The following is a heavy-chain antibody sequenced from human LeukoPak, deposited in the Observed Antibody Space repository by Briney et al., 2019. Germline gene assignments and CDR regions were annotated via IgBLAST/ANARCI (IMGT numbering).Heavy chain of an antibody. CDR1: GGPITGYY. CDR3: ARPYSSNWYDAFHF. J-gene: IGHJ3*01. CDR2: VSYRGST. Sequence: KSSETLSLTCTVFGGPITGYYWSWIRQPPGKGLEWIGYVSYRGSTNYNPSLKSQVTISVDTSKNQFSLKLSSVTAADTAVYYCARPYSSNWYDAFHFWGQGTMVTVSS. V-gene: IGHV4-59*01. D-gene: IGHD6-13*01.